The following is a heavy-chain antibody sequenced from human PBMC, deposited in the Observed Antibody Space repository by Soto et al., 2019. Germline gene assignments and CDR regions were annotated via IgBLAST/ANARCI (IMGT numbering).Heavy chain of an antibody. D-gene: IGHD6-19*01. CDR1: GFTVSSKY. CDR3: VQTTGWPGFDF. CDR2: IYGGGTT. J-gene: IGHJ4*02. V-gene: IGHV3-53*01. Sequence: EVQLVESGGGLIQLGGSLRLSCAASGFTVSSKYMTWVRQAPGKGLEWVSVIYGGGTTYYADSVKGRFTISRDNPKNTLYLQMNSLRAEDTAVYYCVQTTGWPGFDFWGQGTLVTVSS.